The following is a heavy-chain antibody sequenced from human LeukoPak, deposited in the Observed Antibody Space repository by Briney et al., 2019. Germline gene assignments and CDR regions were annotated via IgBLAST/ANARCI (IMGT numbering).Heavy chain of an antibody. Sequence: GGSLRLSCAASGFTFSSYSMNWVRQAPGKGLEWVSYISSSSSTIYYADSVKGRFIISRDNAKNSLYLQMNSLRAEDTAVYYCARSSIAAAGGSDYWGQGTLVTVSS. J-gene: IGHJ4*02. CDR2: ISSSSSTI. V-gene: IGHV3-48*04. CDR3: ARSSIAAAGGSDY. D-gene: IGHD6-13*01. CDR1: GFTFSSYS.